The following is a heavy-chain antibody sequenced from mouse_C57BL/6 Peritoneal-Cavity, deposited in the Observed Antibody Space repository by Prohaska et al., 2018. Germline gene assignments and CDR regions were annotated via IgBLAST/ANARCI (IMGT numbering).Heavy chain of an antibody. V-gene: IGHV6-3*01. J-gene: IGHJ4*01. Sequence: EVKLEESGGGLVQPGGSMKLSCVASGFTFSNYWMNWVRQSPEKGLEWVAQIRLKSDNYATHYAESVKGRFTISRDDSKSSVYLQMNNLRAEDTGIDYCTKTAYYAMDYWGQGTSFTVSS. CDR1: GFTFSNYW. CDR3: TKTAYYAMDY. CDR2: IRLKSDNYAT. D-gene: IGHD4-1*01.